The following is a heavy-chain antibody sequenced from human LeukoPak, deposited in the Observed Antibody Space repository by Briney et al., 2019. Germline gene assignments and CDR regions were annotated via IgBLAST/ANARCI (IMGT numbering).Heavy chain of an antibody. Sequence: GDPIMISCNASGYTFTYWIAWVRQMPGKGLEWMRTIYPGDSDTRYSPSFQGQVTISLDKSISTAYLQWSSLKASDTAMYYCARQDGGGLYYFDYWGQGTLVTVSS. CDR3: ARQDGGGLYYFDY. D-gene: IGHD4-23*01. CDR1: GYTFTYW. CDR2: IYPGDSDT. V-gene: IGHV5-51*01. J-gene: IGHJ4*02.